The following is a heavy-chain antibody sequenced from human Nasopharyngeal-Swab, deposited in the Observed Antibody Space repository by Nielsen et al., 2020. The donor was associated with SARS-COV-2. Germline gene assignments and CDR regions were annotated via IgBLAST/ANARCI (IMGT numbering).Heavy chain of an antibody. V-gene: IGHV4-59*01. CDR1: GGSISSYY. D-gene: IGHD6-6*01. J-gene: IGHJ4*02. Sequence: GSLRLSCTVSGGSISSYYWSWIRQPPGKGLEWIGYIYYSGSTNYNPSLKSRVTISVDTSKNRFSLKLSSVTAADTAVYYCARGERRTARPPGGYFDYWGQGTLVTVSS. CDR3: ARGERRTARPPGGYFDY. CDR2: IYYSGST.